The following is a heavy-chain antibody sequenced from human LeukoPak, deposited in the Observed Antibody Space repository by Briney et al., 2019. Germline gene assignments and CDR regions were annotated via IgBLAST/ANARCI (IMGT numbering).Heavy chain of an antibody. Sequence: ASVKVSCKASGYTLTSYGINWVRQAPGQGLEWMGWINPNGGGTNYAQKFQGRVTMTRDTSISTAYMELSRLRSDDTAVYYCARTSRWTNYYDSSGYYDYWGQGTLVTVSS. V-gene: IGHV1-2*02. D-gene: IGHD3-22*01. J-gene: IGHJ4*02. CDR1: GYTLTSYG. CDR2: INPNGGGT. CDR3: ARTSRWTNYYDSSGYYDY.